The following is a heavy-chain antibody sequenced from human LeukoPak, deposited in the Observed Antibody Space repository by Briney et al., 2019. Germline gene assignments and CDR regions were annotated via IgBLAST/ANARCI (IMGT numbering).Heavy chain of an antibody. J-gene: IGHJ4*02. D-gene: IGHD2-2*01. CDR2: IIPIFGTA. CDR3: ARALFPSGPAAIDY. V-gene: IGHV1-69*05. Sequence: GSSVKVSCKASGGSFRKYVITWVRQAPGQGLEWMGGIIPIFGTANYAQKFQGRATITTDESTSTAYMELSSLRSEDTAVYYCARALFPSGPAAIDYWGQGTLVTVSS. CDR1: GGSFRKYV.